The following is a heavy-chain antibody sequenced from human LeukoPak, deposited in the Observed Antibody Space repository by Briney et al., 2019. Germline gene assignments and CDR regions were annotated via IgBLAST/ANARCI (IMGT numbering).Heavy chain of an antibody. CDR2: IYHSGST. Sequence: SETLSLTCTVSGYSISSGYYWGWIRQPPGKGLEWIGSIYHSGSTYYNPSLKSRVTISVDTSKNQFSLKLSSVIAADTAVYYCARVRFGYDSSGYYSWFDPWGQGTLVTVSS. CDR1: GYSISSGYY. V-gene: IGHV4-38-2*02. J-gene: IGHJ5*02. D-gene: IGHD3-22*01. CDR3: ARVRFGYDSSGYYSWFDP.